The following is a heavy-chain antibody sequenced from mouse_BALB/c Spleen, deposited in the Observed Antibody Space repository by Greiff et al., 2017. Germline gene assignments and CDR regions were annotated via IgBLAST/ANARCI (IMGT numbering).Heavy chain of an antibody. V-gene: IGHV5-9-4*01. CDR1: GFTFSSYA. J-gene: IGHJ2*01. CDR3: ARKLQGYFDY. CDR2: ISSGGSYT. Sequence: EVQVVESGGGLVKPGGSLKLSCAASGFTFSSYAMSWVRQSPEKRLEWVAEISSGGSYTYYPDTVTGRFTISRDNAKNTLYLEMSSLRSEDTAMYYCARKLQGYFDYWGQGTTLTVSS.